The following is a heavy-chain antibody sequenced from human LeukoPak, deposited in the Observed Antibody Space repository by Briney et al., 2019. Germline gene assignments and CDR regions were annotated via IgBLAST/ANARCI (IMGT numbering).Heavy chain of an antibody. CDR3: SRSSSRNFGVVIKSYYYYMDV. D-gene: IGHD3-3*01. Sequence: PGGSLRLSCAASGFTFSGSAIHWVRQASGKGLEWVGRIRSKANYVESVKGRFTISRDDSKKTAYLQMNSLKTEDTAVYYCSRSSSRNFGVVIKSYYYYMDVWGKGTTVTVSS. CDR2: IRSKAN. V-gene: IGHV3-73*01. CDR1: GFTFSGSA. J-gene: IGHJ6*03.